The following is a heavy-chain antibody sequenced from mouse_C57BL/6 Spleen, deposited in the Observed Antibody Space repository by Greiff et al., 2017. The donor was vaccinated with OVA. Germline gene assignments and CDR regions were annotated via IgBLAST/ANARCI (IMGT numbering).Heavy chain of an antibody. CDR1: GYTFTGSW. CDR2: ILHGSGST. J-gene: IGHJ3*01. D-gene: IGHD1-1*02. CDR3: AKTPPPMVGEFAY. V-gene: IGHV1-9*01. Sequence: QVQLQQSGAELMKPGASVKLSCKATGYTFTGSWIEWVNQRPGHGLEWIGEILHGSGSTNYTEKFKGKATFTADTSSNNAYMQLSRLTTEDSAIYYRAKTPPPMVGEFAYWGQGTLVTVSA.